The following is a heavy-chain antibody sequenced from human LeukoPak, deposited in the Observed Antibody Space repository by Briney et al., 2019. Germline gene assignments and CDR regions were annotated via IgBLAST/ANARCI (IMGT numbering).Heavy chain of an antibody. CDR3: AKLSYYDFWSGYYPLLSY. CDR2: ISGSGGST. Sequence: GGSLRLPCAASGFTFSSYAMSWVRQAPGKGLEWVSAISGSGGSTYYADSVKGRFTISRDNSKNTLYLQMNSLRAEDTAVYYCAKLSYYDFWSGYYPLLSYWGQGTLVTVSS. CDR1: GFTFSSYA. V-gene: IGHV3-23*01. J-gene: IGHJ4*02. D-gene: IGHD3-3*01.